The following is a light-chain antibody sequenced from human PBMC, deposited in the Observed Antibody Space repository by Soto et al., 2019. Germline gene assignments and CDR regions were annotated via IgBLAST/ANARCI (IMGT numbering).Light chain of an antibody. CDR2: GAS. J-gene: IGKJ4*01. V-gene: IGKV1-9*01. CDR3: QQLNSYPRLT. CDR1: QGISRY. Sequence: IPLTQSPSSLSASVGDRVTITCRASQGISRYLAWYQQKPGKAPKLLIYGASTLQSGVPSRFSGSGSGTDFTLTISSLQPEDFAPYYCQQLNSYPRLTCGGGTKVEIK.